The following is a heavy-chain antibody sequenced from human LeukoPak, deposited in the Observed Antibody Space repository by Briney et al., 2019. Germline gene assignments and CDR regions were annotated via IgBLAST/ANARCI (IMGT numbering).Heavy chain of an antibody. D-gene: IGHD3-16*02. J-gene: IGHJ4*02. Sequence: GGSLRLSCAASGFTFGSYSMNWVRQAPGKGLEWVSYISSSSSTIYYADSVKGRFTISRDNAKNSLYLQMNSLRAEDTAVYYCARQSSRYYDYVWGSYRSLYYFDYWGQGTLVTVSS. CDR1: GFTFGSYS. CDR3: ARQSSRYYDYVWGSYRSLYYFDY. V-gene: IGHV3-48*01. CDR2: ISSSSSTI.